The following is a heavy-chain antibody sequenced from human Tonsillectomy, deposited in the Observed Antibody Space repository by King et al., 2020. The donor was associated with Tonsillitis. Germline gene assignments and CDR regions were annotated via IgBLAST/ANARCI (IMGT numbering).Heavy chain of an antibody. CDR3: VGEMLTGSCADY. CDR2: ISGSGYKT. J-gene: IGHJ4*02. D-gene: IGHD2-15*01. V-gene: IGHV3-23*04. Sequence: VQLVESGGGLVQPGGPLRLSCAASGFTFRSYALIWVRQSPGEGLQWVSAISGSGYKTYYIDSVKGRFTISRDNSKNPVSLQMNSLRAEDTGVYYCVGEMLTGSCADYWGQGTLVTVSS. CDR1: GFTFRSYA.